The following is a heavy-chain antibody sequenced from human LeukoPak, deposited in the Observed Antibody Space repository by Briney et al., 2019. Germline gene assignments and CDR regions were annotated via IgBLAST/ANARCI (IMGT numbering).Heavy chain of an antibody. Sequence: GGSLRLSCAASGFTVSSDYLSWVRQAPGKGLEWVSVIYGGGTTYYADSVRGRFTISRDNSKNTLYLQMNSLRAEDTAVYYCARDYDILTGYFRGGFDYWGQGTLVTVSS. CDR1: GFTVSSDY. CDR3: ARDYDILTGYFRGGFDY. J-gene: IGHJ4*02. D-gene: IGHD3-9*01. CDR2: IYGGGTT. V-gene: IGHV3-66*01.